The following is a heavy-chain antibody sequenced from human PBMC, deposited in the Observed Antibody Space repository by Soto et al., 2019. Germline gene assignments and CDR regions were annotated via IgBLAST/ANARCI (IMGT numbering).Heavy chain of an antibody. V-gene: IGHV3-23*01. Sequence: EVQLLESGGNLVQPGESLRLSCAASGFTFSSYAMSCVRQAPGKGLEWVSHISSVYDTYYADSVKGRFTISRDNSKNTLYLQMNGLRAEDTAVYFCTKTYRDTAYATGLLAAFDVWGQGTMGTVSS. CDR3: TKTYRDTAYATGLLAAFDV. J-gene: IGHJ3*01. CDR1: GFTFSSYA. D-gene: IGHD3-16*01. CDR2: ISSVYDT.